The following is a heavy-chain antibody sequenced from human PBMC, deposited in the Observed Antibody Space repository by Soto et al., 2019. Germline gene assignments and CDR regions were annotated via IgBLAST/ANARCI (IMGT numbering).Heavy chain of an antibody. D-gene: IGHD2-2*01. V-gene: IGHV1-8*01. Sequence: QVQLVQSGAEVKKPGASVKVSCKASGYTFTSYDINWVRQATGQGLEWMGWMNPNSGNTGYTQKFQGRVTMTMNTSISTAYMELSRLRSEDTVVYYCASEPWCSSTSCLDIWGQGTMVTVSS. CDR1: GYTFTSYD. CDR2: MNPNSGNT. CDR3: ASEPWCSSTSCLDI. J-gene: IGHJ3*02.